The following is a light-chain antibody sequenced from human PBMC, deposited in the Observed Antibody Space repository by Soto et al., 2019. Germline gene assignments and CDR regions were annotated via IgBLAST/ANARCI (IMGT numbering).Light chain of an antibody. CDR3: CSYAGSSTPYV. J-gene: IGLJ1*01. Sequence: QSALTQPASVSGSPGQAITISCTGTSSDVGSYKLVSWYQQHPGKAPKLMIYEGTKRPSGVSNRFSGSKSGNTASLTISGLQAEDEADYYCCSYAGSSTPYVFGTGTKLTVL. CDR1: SSDVGSYKL. CDR2: EGT. V-gene: IGLV2-23*01.